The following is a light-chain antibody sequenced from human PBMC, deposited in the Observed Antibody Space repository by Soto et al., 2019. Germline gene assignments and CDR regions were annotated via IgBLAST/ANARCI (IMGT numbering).Light chain of an antibody. V-gene: IGKV1-39*01. Sequence: DIQMTQSPSSLSASVGDRVTITCRASQSISSYLNWYQQKPGKAPKLLINAASSLQSGVPSRFSGSGSGTDFTLTISSLQPEDFATYYCQQTSNTIPWAFGQGTKVEIK. CDR2: AAS. CDR1: QSISSY. J-gene: IGKJ1*01. CDR3: QQTSNTIPWA.